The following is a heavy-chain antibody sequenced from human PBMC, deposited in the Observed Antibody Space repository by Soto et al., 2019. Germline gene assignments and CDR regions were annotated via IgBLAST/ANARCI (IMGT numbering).Heavy chain of an antibody. V-gene: IGHV3-30*18. Sequence: GGSLRLSCAASGFTFSSYGMHWVRQAPGKGLEWVAVISYDGSNKYYADSVKGRFTISRDNSKNTLYLQMNSLRAEDTAVYYCAKPFSGYDYFCVDYWGQGTLVTVS. CDR1: GFTFSSYG. D-gene: IGHD5-12*01. CDR3: AKPFSGYDYFCVDY. J-gene: IGHJ4*02. CDR2: ISYDGSNK.